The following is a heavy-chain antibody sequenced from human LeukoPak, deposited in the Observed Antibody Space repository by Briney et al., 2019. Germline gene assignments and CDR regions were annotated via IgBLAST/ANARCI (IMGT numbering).Heavy chain of an antibody. J-gene: IGHJ5*02. CDR3: ARDRYDSSGYDWFDP. CDR1: GFTFDEYT. Sequence: GGSLRLSCVASGFTFDEYTMHWVRQVQGKGLEWVSVIGWDSDSKYYLESVKGRFTIYRDNSKNTLYPQMNSLRAEDTAVYYCARDRYDSSGYDWFDPWGQGTLVTVSS. D-gene: IGHD3-22*01. CDR2: IGWDSDSK. V-gene: IGHV3-43*01.